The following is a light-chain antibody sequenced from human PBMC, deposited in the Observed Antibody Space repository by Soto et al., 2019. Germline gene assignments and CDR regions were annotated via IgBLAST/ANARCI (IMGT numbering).Light chain of an antibody. CDR2: DAS. J-gene: IGKJ1*01. CDR1: KSVFYSSNDKNY. CDR3: QQSYTTPPWT. Sequence: DIVMTQSPDSLAVSLGERATINCKSSKSVFYSSNDKNYLAWYQQKPGKAPKVLIYDASSLQSGVPSRFSGSGSGTDFTLTISSLQPEDFATYYCQQSYTTPPWTFGQGTKVDIK. V-gene: IGKV4-1*01.